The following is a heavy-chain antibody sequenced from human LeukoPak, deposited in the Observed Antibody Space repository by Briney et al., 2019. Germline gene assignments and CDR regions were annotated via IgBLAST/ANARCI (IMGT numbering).Heavy chain of an antibody. CDR2: IKEDGSEN. CDR3: ARQRYSDY. V-gene: IGHV3-7*01. J-gene: IGHJ4*02. CDR1: GFTFSSYA. Sequence: GGSLRLSCAASGFTFSSYAMTWVRQAPGKGLEWVANIKEDGSENSYVESVKGRFTISRDNAKNSLYLQLNSLRAEDTAVYFCARQRYSDYWGQGTLVTVSS. D-gene: IGHD1-1*01.